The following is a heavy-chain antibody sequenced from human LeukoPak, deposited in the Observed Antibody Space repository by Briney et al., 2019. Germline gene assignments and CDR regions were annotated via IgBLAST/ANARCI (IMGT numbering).Heavy chain of an antibody. J-gene: IGHJ6*02. Sequence: SVKVSCKASGGTFSSYAISWVRQAPGQGLEWMGRIIPILGIANYAQKFQGRVTITADKSTSAAYMELSSLRSEDTAVYYCASAYYYGSGSEGTNYYCYYGMDVWGQGTTVTVSS. V-gene: IGHV1-69*04. D-gene: IGHD3-10*01. CDR2: IIPILGIA. CDR1: GGTFSSYA. CDR3: ASAYYYGSGSEGTNYYCYYGMDV.